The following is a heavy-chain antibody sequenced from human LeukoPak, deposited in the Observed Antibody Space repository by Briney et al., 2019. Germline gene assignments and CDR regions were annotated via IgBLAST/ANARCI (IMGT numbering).Heavy chain of an antibody. Sequence: GASVKVSCKASGGTFSTFAISWVRQAPGQGLEWMGRIVPIHGAVNYAQKFQGRVTINADKSTSTVYIGLSSLRSEDTAVYYCAKNYYDSSGYYLVSMDVWGQGTTVTVSS. CDR1: GGTFSTFA. V-gene: IGHV1-69*04. D-gene: IGHD3-22*01. CDR3: AKNYYDSSGYYLVSMDV. CDR2: IVPIHGAV. J-gene: IGHJ6*02.